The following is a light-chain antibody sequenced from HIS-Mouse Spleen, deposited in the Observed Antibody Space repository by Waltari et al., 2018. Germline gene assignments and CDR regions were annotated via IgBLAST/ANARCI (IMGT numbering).Light chain of an antibody. Sequence: DIVITQYPDSLAVSLGARATINCKSSQSVLYSSNNKNYLAWYQQKPGQPPKLLIYWASTRESGVPDRFSGSWSGTDFTLTISSLHAEDVAVYYCQQYYSTPYTFGQGTKLEIK. CDR3: QQYYSTPYT. J-gene: IGKJ2*01. CDR1: QSVLYSSNNKNY. CDR2: WAS. V-gene: IGKV4-1*01.